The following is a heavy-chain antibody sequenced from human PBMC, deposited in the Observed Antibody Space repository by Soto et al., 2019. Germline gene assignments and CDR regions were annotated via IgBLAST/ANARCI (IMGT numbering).Heavy chain of an antibody. Sequence: SETLSLTCSVSGDSINSGDYYWTWMRQAPGKGLQWVGHVYFSGSTNYNPSLKSRVTISLDTSKNQFSRKLRSVTAGDTAVYYCARGLAAARVLGYNWFDPWGQGTLVTVSS. D-gene: IGHD6-6*01. V-gene: IGHV4-61*08. CDR3: ARGLAAARVLGYNWFDP. J-gene: IGHJ5*02. CDR2: VYFSGST. CDR1: GDSINSGDYY.